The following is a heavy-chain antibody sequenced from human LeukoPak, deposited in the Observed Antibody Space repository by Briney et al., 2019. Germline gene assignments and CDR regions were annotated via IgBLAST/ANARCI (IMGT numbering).Heavy chain of an antibody. Sequence: GGSLRLSCAASGFTFSIYGMHWVRQPPGKGLEWVALTQYDGRDKHYADSVKGRFTISRDNSKNTLYLQMNSLRAEDTAVYYCAKDTVAAAGDYYFDYWGQGTLVTVSS. J-gene: IGHJ4*02. CDR2: TQYDGRDK. CDR1: GFTFSIYG. D-gene: IGHD6-13*01. V-gene: IGHV3-30*02. CDR3: AKDTVAAAGDYYFDY.